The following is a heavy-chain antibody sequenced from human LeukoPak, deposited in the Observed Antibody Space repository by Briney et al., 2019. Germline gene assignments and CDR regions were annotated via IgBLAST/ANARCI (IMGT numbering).Heavy chain of an antibody. CDR1: GGSISTNNYY. V-gene: IGHV4-39*07. J-gene: IGHJ6*04. CDR2: IFYSGST. CDR3: AKSNAYGLVDI. Sequence: PSETLSLTCTVSGGSISTNNYYWGWIRQPPGKGLEWIGNIFYSGSTYYSPSLKSRVTISLDTSRNQFSLKLNSVTAADTAVYYCAKSNAYGLVDIWGKGTTVTISS. D-gene: IGHD3-16*01.